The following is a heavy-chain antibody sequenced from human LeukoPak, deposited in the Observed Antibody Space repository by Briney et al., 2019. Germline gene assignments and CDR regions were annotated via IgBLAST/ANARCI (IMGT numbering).Heavy chain of an antibody. J-gene: IGHJ4*02. CDR2: IDTDGSST. D-gene: IGHD3-16*01. Sequence: GGSLRLSCAASGFTFSNHWMYWVRQGPGKGLVWISDIDTDGSSTNYADSVKGRFTISRDNAKNTLYLQMNSLGAADTAVYYCVRALGDSCGQADYWGQGTLVTVSS. CDR3: VRALGDSCGQADY. CDR1: GFTFSNHW. V-gene: IGHV3-74*01.